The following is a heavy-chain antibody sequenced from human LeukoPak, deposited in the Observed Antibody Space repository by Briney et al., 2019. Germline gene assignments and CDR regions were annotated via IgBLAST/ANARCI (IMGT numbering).Heavy chain of an antibody. V-gene: IGHV3-15*01. CDR3: VADVPSYITQIDF. Sequence: GGSLRLSCAGSGFTLSTYTMSWVRQAPGKGLECVGRIKSKADGGAAEYTAPMKGRFAISRDDSQNTVFLQMSSLKTEDTAVYYCVADVPSYITQIDFWGRGTLVTVSS. CDR2: IKSKADGGAA. CDR1: GFTLSTYT. J-gene: IGHJ4*02. D-gene: IGHD1-14*01.